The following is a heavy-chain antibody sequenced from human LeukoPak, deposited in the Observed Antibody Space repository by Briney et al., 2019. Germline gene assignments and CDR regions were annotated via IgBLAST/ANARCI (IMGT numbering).Heavy chain of an antibody. CDR3: ARGGWYQEY. D-gene: IGHD6-19*01. CDR2: IYDSGST. Sequence: SGTLSLTCTVAGGSISSQYWNWIRQPPGKGLEWIGHIYDSGSTKFNPSLKSRVTMSLDTSKKQFSLKLSYVTAADTAVYYCARGGWYQEYWGQGTLVTVSS. CDR1: GGSISSQY. J-gene: IGHJ4*02. V-gene: IGHV4-59*11.